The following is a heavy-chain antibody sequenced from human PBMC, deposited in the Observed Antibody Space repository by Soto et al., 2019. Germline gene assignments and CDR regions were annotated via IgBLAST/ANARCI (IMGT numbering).Heavy chain of an antibody. CDR2: ITSTGDPQ. V-gene: IGHV3-33*01. Sequence: QVQLVESGGGVVQPARSLRLSCAASGFTFNRHGIHWVRQAPGKGLEWVADITSTGDPQSYADSVKGRFTISRDNSKSIMYLQMKSLSADYTAIYFCARDGQTGAPFAFDVWGYGKIVAVS. CDR1: GFTFNRHG. D-gene: IGHD1-26*01. CDR3: ARDGQTGAPFAFDV. J-gene: IGHJ3*01.